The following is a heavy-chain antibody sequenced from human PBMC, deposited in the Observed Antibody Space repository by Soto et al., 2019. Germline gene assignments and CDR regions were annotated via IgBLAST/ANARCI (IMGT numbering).Heavy chain of an antibody. Sequence: QVHLVQSGAEVKKPGASVTISCKASGYPFTSYGFSWVRQAPGQGRQWIWLISAYNGNTEYAQNVQDKVTMTADTSTSPAYMELRGLRSEDTAVYFCARDSHPFGVVIRKPGAHNYGMDVWGKGTTVTVSS. CDR2: ISAYNGNT. D-gene: IGHD3-3*01. CDR3: ARDSHPFGVVIRKPGAHNYGMDV. CDR1: GYPFTSYG. V-gene: IGHV1-18*04. J-gene: IGHJ6*04.